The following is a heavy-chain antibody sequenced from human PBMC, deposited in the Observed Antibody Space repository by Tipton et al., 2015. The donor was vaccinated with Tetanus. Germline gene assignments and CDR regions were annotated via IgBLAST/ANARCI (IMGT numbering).Heavy chain of an antibody. D-gene: IGHD3-3*01. V-gene: IGHV3-30*03. J-gene: IGHJ4*02. CDR3: VTQRTFWSGYSPFDY. Sequence: SLRLSCAASGFTFSSYGMHWVRQAPGKGLEWVAVISYDGSNKYYADSVKGRFTISRDNSKNTLYLQMNSLRAEDTAVYYCVTQRTFWSGYSPFDYWGQGTLVTVSS. CDR2: ISYDGSNK. CDR1: GFTFSSYG.